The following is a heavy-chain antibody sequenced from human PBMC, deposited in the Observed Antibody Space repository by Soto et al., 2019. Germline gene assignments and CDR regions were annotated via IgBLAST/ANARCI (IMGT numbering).Heavy chain of an antibody. J-gene: IGHJ6*02. CDR2: MNPNSGNT. V-gene: IGHV1-8*01. Sequence: QVQLVQSGAEVKKPGASVKVSCKASGYTFTSYDINWVRQATGQGLEGMGWMNPNSGNTGYAQKFQGRVTMTRNTSISTAYLVLSSLRSEDTAVYDCAREKTSYGMDVWGQGTTVTVSS. CDR1: GYTFTSYD. CDR3: AREKTSYGMDV.